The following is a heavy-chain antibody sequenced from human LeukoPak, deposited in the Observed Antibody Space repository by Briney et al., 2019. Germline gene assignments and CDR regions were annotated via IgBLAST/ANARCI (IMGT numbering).Heavy chain of an antibody. J-gene: IGHJ4*02. CDR3: AREDRSWFGELFEGFDY. Sequence: SETLSLTCTVSGGSISSYYWSWIRQPPGKGLEWIGYIYYSGSTNYNPSLKSRVTITVDTSKNQFSLKLSSVTAADTAVYYCAREDRSWFGELFEGFDYWGQGTLVTVSS. V-gene: IGHV4-59*01. CDR2: IYYSGST. D-gene: IGHD3-10*01. CDR1: GGSISSYY.